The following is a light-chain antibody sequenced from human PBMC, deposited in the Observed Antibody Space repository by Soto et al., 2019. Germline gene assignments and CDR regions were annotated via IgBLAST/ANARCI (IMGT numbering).Light chain of an antibody. Sequence: QSVLTQPPSVSGAPGQRVTISCTGNSSNIGAGFDVHWYQQLPGTAPKLLIYDNSNRPSGVPDRFSGSKSDTSASLAITGLQAEDGTDYYCQSYDSRLSAVVFGGGTKLTVL. CDR3: QSYDSRLSAVV. CDR1: SSNIGAGFD. J-gene: IGLJ2*01. V-gene: IGLV1-40*01. CDR2: DNS.